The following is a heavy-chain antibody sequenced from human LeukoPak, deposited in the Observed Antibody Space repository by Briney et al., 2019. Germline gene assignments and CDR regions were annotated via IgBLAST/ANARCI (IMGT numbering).Heavy chain of an antibody. D-gene: IGHD2-2*01. CDR3: ARDPTIVVVPAATPGYYYYMDV. CDR2: ISSSSSCI. J-gene: IGHJ6*03. CDR1: GFTFSSYS. Sequence: GGSLRLSCAASGFTFSSYSMNWVRQAPGKGLEWVSSISSSSSCIYYADSVKGRFTISRDNAKNSLYLQMNSLRAEDTAVYYCARDPTIVVVPAATPGYYYYMDVWGKGTTVTVSS. V-gene: IGHV3-21*01.